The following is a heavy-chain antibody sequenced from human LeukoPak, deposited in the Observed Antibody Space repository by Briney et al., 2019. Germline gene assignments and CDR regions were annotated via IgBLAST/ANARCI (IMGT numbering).Heavy chain of an antibody. CDR1: GFTFSGSA. Sequence: GGSLRLSCAASGFTFSGSAMHWVRQASGKGLEWVGRIRSKANSYATAYAAPVKGRFTISRDDSKNTAYLQMNSLKTEDTAVYYCTIRLGYCSSTSCYQFDYWGQGTLVTVSS. CDR2: IRSKANSYAT. J-gene: IGHJ4*02. V-gene: IGHV3-73*01. CDR3: TIRLGYCSSTSCYQFDY. D-gene: IGHD2-2*01.